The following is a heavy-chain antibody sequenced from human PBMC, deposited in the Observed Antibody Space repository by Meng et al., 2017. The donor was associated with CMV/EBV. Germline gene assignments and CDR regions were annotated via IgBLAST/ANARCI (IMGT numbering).Heavy chain of an antibody. CDR3: AGDVLGYCSGGSCYGLDY. J-gene: IGHJ4*02. D-gene: IGHD2-15*01. CDR2: IIPIFGTA. V-gene: IGHV1-69*05. Sequence: SVKVSCKASGGTFSSYAISWVRQAPGQGLEWMGGIIPIFGTANYAQKFQGRVTITTDESTSTAYMELSSLRSEDTAVYYCAGDVLGYCSGGSCYGLDYWGQGTLVTVPQ. CDR1: GGTFSSYA.